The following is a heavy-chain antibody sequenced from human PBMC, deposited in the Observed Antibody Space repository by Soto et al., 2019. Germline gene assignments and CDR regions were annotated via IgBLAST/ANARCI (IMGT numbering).Heavy chain of an antibody. J-gene: IGHJ5*02. CDR2: IYYSGRT. D-gene: IGHD2-2*02. CDR3: ARGYCSSTICYIWDNWFDP. V-gene: IGHV4-61*01. CDR1: GGSVSSGSYY. Sequence: PSETLSVTCTVSGGSVSSGSYYWIWIRQPPGKGLEWIGYIYYSGRTNYNPSLKSRVTISVDTSKNQFSLKLSSVTAADTAVYYCARGYCSSTICYIWDNWFDPWGQGTLVTVSS.